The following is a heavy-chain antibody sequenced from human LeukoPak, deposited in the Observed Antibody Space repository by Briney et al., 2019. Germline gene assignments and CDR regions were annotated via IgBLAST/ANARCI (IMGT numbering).Heavy chain of an antibody. Sequence: GGSLRLSCAASGFTFSSYSMNWVRQAPGKGLEWVSYISSSSSTIYYTDSVKGRFTISRDNAKNSLYLQMNSLRAEDTAVYYCAGEPTPPGYSSSWYRLGYYGMDVWGQGTTVTVSS. CDR1: GFTFSSYS. V-gene: IGHV3-48*04. CDR3: AGEPTPPGYSSSWYRLGYYGMDV. D-gene: IGHD6-13*01. CDR2: ISSSSSTI. J-gene: IGHJ6*02.